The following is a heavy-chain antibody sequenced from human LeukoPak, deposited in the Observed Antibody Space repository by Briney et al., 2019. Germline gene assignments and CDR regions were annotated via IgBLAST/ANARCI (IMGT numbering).Heavy chain of an antibody. CDR2: INHSGST. CDR3: ARGIAVAVNWFDP. Sequence: SSETLSLTCAVYGGSFSGYYWSWIRQPPGKGLEWIGEINHSGSTNYNPSLKSRVTISVDTSKNQFSLKLSSVTAADTAVYYCARGIAVAVNWFDPWGQGTLVTVSS. V-gene: IGHV4-34*01. J-gene: IGHJ5*02. D-gene: IGHD6-19*01. CDR1: GGSFSGYY.